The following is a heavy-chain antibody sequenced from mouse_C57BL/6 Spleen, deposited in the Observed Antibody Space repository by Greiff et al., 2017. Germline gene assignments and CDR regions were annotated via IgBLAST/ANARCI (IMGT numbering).Heavy chain of an antibody. J-gene: IGHJ3*01. CDR3: AMYDGYYSWFAY. CDR2: IRNKANGYTT. Sequence: EVHLVESGGGLVQPGGSLSLSCAASGFNFTDYYMSWVRQPPGKALEWLGFIRNKANGYTTEYSASVKGRFTISRDNSQSILYLQMNALRAEDSATYFCAMYDGYYSWFAYWGKGTLVTVAA. V-gene: IGHV7-3*01. CDR1: GFNFTDYY. D-gene: IGHD2-3*01.